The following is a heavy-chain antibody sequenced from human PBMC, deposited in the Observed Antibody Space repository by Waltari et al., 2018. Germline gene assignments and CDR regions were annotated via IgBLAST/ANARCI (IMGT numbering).Heavy chain of an antibody. J-gene: IGHJ5*02. D-gene: IGHD2-8*02. CDR2: IYSSGST. Sequence: QAQLQESGPGLVYPSETLSLTCTVSGGSISSYYWSWIRQPAGKGLEWIGRIYSSGSTNYNPSLKSRVTMSVDTSRNQVSLNLSSVTAADTAVYYCARTGYWDNRFDPWGQGTLVTVSS. V-gene: IGHV4-4*07. CDR1: GGSISSYY. CDR3: ARTGYWDNRFDP.